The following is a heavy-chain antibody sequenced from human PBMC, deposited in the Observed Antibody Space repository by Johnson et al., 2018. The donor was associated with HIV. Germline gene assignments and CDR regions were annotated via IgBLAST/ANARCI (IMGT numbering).Heavy chain of an antibody. D-gene: IGHD2/OR15-2a*01. CDR2: ISDDGSNK. Sequence: QVQLVESGGGVVQPGRSLRPSCAASGFTFSNYGMHWVRQAPGKGLVWVAVISDDGSNKYDADSVKGRFTISRDNSKNTLYLQMNSLRAEDTAVYYCARDNNLSSAFDIWGQGTMVIVSS. CDR3: ARDNNLSSAFDI. J-gene: IGHJ3*02. CDR1: GFTFSNYG. V-gene: IGHV3-30*03.